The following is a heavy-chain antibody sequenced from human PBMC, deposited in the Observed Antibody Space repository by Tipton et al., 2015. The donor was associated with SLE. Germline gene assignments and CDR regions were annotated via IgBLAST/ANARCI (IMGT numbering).Heavy chain of an antibody. CDR2: VNHLGTI. CDR1: GGSFSGYY. V-gene: IGHV4-34*01. CDR3: ARDWVVGATLDRFDP. J-gene: IGHJ5*02. D-gene: IGHD1-26*01. Sequence: TLSLTCDVNGGSFSGYYWSWIRQSPGKGLEWDGEVNHLGTIYYNASLKSRVTISIDTSKSHFSLKLTSVTAADTAVYYCARDWVVGATLDRFDPWGQGTLVTVSS.